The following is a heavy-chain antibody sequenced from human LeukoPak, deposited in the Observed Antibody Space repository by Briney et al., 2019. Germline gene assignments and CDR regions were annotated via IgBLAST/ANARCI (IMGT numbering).Heavy chain of an antibody. Sequence: GGSLRLSCAASGFTVSSNYMSWVRQAPGQGLEWVSVIYSGGSTYYADSVKGRFTISRDNSKNTLYLQMNSLRAEDTGVYYCAKKDCSSTSCPKFIDYWGQGTLVTASS. V-gene: IGHV3-53*01. CDR2: IYSGGST. CDR3: AKKDCSSTSCPKFIDY. D-gene: IGHD2-2*01. CDR1: GFTVSSNY. J-gene: IGHJ4*02.